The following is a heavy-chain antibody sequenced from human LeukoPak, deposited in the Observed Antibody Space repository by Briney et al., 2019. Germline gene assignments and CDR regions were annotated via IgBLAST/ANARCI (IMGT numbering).Heavy chain of an antibody. CDR1: GYTFTSYD. Sequence: ASVKVSCKASGYTFTSYDINWVRQATGQGLEWMGWMNPNSGNTGYAQKFQGRVTMTRNTSISTVYMELSSLRSEDTAVYYCARVRIAAANYYYGMDVWGQGTTVTVSS. D-gene: IGHD6-13*01. CDR2: MNPNSGNT. CDR3: ARVRIAAANYYYGMDV. J-gene: IGHJ6*02. V-gene: IGHV1-8*01.